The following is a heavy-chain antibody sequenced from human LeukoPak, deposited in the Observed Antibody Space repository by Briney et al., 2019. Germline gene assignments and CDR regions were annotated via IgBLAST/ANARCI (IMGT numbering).Heavy chain of an antibody. CDR1: GFTFSSYA. D-gene: IGHD2-2*03. CDR2: ISYDGSNK. CDR3: ARDVVDIVVVPAAAFDYYGMDV. J-gene: IGHJ6*02. V-gene: IGHV3-30-3*01. Sequence: GRSLRLSCAASGFTFSSYAMHWVRQAPGKGLEWVAVISYDGSNKYYEDSVKGRFTISRDNSKNTLYLQMNSLRAEDTAVYYCARDVVDIVVVPAAAFDYYGMDVWGQGTTVSVSS.